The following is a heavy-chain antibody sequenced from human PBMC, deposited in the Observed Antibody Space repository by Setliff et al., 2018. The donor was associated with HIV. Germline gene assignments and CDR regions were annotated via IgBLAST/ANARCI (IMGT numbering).Heavy chain of an antibody. CDR1: GYTFTSYD. CDR2: ISAYNGNT. V-gene: IGHV1-18*01. CDR3: ARRWKSGATHAAFDF. Sequence: ASVKVSCKASGYTFTSYDISWVRQAPGQGLEWMGWISAYNGNTNYAQKLQGRVTMTTDTSTSTAYMELRSLRSDDTAVYYCARRWKSGATHAAFDFWGQGTMVTVSS. D-gene: IGHD1-26*01. J-gene: IGHJ3*01.